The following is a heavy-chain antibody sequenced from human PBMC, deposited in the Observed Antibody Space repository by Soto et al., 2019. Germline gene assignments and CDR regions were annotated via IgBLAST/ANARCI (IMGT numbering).Heavy chain of an antibody. J-gene: IGHJ4*02. CDR3: AKAGSGSGWPGGGAFDY. D-gene: IGHD6-19*01. V-gene: IGHV3-23*01. Sequence: EVQLLESGGGLVQPGGSLRLSCAASGFTFSSYAMSWVRQAPGKGLEWVSAISGSGGSTYYADSVKGRFTISRDNSKNPLYLQMNSLRAEDTAVYYCAKAGSGSGWPGGGAFDYWGQGTLVTVSS. CDR2: ISGSGGST. CDR1: GFTFSSYA.